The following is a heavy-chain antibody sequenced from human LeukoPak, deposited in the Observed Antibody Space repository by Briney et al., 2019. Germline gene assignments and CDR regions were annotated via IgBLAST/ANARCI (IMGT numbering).Heavy chain of an antibody. CDR3: ARHRDKVYSGYDFYFDY. V-gene: IGHV5-51*01. CDR1: GSWSTSYW. CDR2: TYAGDSDS. Sequence: AGESLKFSCKASGSWSTSYWIGWVRQMPGKGLEWMGITYAGDSDSRYSPSFQGQVTISADKSISTAYRQWSSLKASDTAMYYCARHRDKVYSGYDFYFDYWGQGTLVTVSS. J-gene: IGHJ4*02. D-gene: IGHD5-12*01.